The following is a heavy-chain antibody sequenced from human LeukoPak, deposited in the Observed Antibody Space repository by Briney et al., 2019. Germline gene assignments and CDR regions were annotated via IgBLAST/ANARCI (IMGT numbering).Heavy chain of an antibody. CDR2: IYYSGST. D-gene: IGHD5-12*01. CDR1: GGSISSYY. Sequence: SETLSLTCTVSGGSISSYYWSWIRQPPGKGLEWIGYIYYSGSTNYNPSLKSRVTISVDTSKNQFSLKLSSVTAADTAVYYCARASGYFAPIDYWGQGTLVTVSS. CDR3: ARASGYFAPIDY. J-gene: IGHJ4*02. V-gene: IGHV4-59*08.